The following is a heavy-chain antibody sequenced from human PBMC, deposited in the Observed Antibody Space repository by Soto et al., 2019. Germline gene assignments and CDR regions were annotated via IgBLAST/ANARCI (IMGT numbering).Heavy chain of an antibody. D-gene: IGHD4-17*01. V-gene: IGHV1-69*13. CDR2: IIPIFGTA. J-gene: IGHJ4*02. CDR3: ARTYGDYQNGNFDY. CDR1: GGTFSSYA. Sequence: SVKVSCKASGGTFSSYAISWVRQAPGQGLEWMGGIIPIFGTANYAQKFQGRVTITADESTSTAYMELSSLRSEDTAVYYCARTYGDYQNGNFDYWGQGTLVTVSS.